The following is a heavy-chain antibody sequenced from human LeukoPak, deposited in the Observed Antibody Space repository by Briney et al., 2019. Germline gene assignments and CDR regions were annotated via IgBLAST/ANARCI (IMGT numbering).Heavy chain of an antibody. J-gene: IGHJ4*02. CDR1: GYTLTELS. CDR3: ATDQHHDYDFWNTFDY. CDR2: FDPEDGET. Sequence: GASVKVSCKVSGYTLTELSMHWVRQAPGKGLEWMGGFDPEDGETIYAQKFQGRVTMTEDTSTDTAYMELSSLRSEDTAVYYCATDQHHDYDFWNTFDYWGQGTLVTVSS. D-gene: IGHD3-3*01. V-gene: IGHV1-24*01.